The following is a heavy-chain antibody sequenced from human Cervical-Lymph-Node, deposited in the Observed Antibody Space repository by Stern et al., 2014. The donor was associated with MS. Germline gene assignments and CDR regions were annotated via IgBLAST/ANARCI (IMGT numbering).Heavy chain of an antibody. CDR3: AADVKGFGDYRSYPYYGMDV. Sequence: QVQLVQSGAEVKKPGASVTVSCKVSGYTVTELSMQWVRQAPGKGLEWMGGFEPEDGETVYAQSFQGRITMSEDTSTEPAYMELSSLRSEDSAVYYCAADVKGFGDYRSYPYYGMDVWGQGTTVTVSS. CDR2: FEPEDGET. V-gene: IGHV1-24*01. J-gene: IGHJ6*02. D-gene: IGHD4-17*01. CDR1: GYTVTELS.